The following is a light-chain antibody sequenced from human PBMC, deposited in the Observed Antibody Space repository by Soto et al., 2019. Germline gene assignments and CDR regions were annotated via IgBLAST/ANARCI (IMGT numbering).Light chain of an antibody. J-gene: IGLJ1*01. CDR1: SSNIGAGYD. CDR2: GNT. V-gene: IGLV1-40*01. Sequence: QSVLTQPPSVSGAPGQRVTISCTGSSSNIGAGYDVHWYQQLPGAAPKLLIYGNTNRPSGVPDRFSGSKSGTSASLAITGLQAEDEADYYCQSYDRSLSFYVFGTGTKVTVL. CDR3: QSYDRSLSFYV.